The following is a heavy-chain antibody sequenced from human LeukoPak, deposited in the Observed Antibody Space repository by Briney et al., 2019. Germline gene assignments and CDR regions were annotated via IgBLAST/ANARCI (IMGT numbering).Heavy chain of an antibody. CDR3: ARAWELEGGYFDY. Sequence: ASVKVSCKASGYTFTSYYMHWVRQAPGQGLEWMGWINPNSGGTNYAQKFQGWVTMTRDTSISTAYMELSRLRSDDTAVYYCARAWELEGGYFDYWGQGTLVTVSS. J-gene: IGHJ4*02. D-gene: IGHD1-26*01. CDR1: GYTFTSYY. CDR2: INPNSGGT. V-gene: IGHV1-2*04.